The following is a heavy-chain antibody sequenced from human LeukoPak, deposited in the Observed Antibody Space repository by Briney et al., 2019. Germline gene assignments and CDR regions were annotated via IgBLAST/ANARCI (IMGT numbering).Heavy chain of an antibody. J-gene: IGHJ6*02. D-gene: IGHD3-22*01. V-gene: IGHV1-18*01. CDR3: ARDEGTYYYDSSGYLFYYYGMDV. CDR2: ISAYNGNT. CDR1: GYTFTCYG. Sequence: ASVKVSCKASGYTFTCYGISWVRQAPGQWLEWMGWISAYNGNTNYAQKLQGRVTMTTDTSTSTAYMELRSLRSDDTAVYYCARDEGTYYYDSSGYLFYYYGMDVWGQGTTVTVSS.